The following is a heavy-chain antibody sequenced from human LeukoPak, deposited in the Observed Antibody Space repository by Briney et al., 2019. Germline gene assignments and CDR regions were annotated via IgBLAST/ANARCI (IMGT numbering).Heavy chain of an antibody. CDR2: INRDGSST. CDR1: GFTFSSYW. Sequence: PGGSLRLSCAACGFTFSSYWMHWVRQAPGKGLVWVSRINRDGSSTSYADSVKGRFTISRDNAKNTLYLQMNSLRAEDTAVYYCAREGGTVYYYDYWGQGTLVTVSS. D-gene: IGHD1/OR15-1a*01. V-gene: IGHV3-74*01. CDR3: AREGGTVYYYDY. J-gene: IGHJ4*02.